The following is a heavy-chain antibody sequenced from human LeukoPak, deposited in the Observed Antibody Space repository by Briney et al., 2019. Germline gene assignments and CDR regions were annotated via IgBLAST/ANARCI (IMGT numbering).Heavy chain of an antibody. CDR3: ARRQLPPFRRGFYGMDV. CDR2: INHSGST. V-gene: IGHV4-34*01. D-gene: IGHD2-2*01. CDR1: GGSFSGYY. Sequence: SETLSLTCAVYGGSFSGYYWSWIRQPPGKGLEWIGEINHSGSTNYNPSLKSRVTISVDTSKNQFSLKLSSVTAADTAVYYCARRQLPPFRRGFYGMDVWGQGTTVTVSS. J-gene: IGHJ6*02.